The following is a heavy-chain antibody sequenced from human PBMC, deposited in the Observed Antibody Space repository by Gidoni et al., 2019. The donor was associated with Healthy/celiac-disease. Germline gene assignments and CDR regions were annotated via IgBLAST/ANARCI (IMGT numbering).Heavy chain of an antibody. CDR3: AKGLYRWSGYPPLDY. CDR1: GFPFSRYA. CDR2: ISGSGGST. D-gene: IGHD3-3*01. Sequence: EVQLLESGGGLVQPGGSLRLSCAASGFPFSRYAMSWVRQAPGKGLEWVSAISGSGGSTYYADSVKGRFTISRDNSKNTLYLQMNSLRAEDTAVYYCAKGLYRWSGYPPLDYWGQGTLVTVSS. J-gene: IGHJ4*02. V-gene: IGHV3-23*01.